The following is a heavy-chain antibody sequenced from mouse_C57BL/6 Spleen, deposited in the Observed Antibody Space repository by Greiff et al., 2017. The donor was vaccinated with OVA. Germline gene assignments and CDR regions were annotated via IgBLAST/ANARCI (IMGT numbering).Heavy chain of an antibody. CDR3: ASPYYYAMDY. V-gene: IGHV1-22*01. J-gene: IGHJ4*01. CDR2: INPNNGGT. Sequence: EVQLQESGPELVKPGASVKMSCKASGYTFTDYNMHWVKQSHGKSLEWIGYINPNNGGTSYNQKFKGKATLTVNKSSSTAYMELRSLTSEDSAVYYCASPYYYAMDYWGQGTSVTVSS. CDR1: GYTFTDYN.